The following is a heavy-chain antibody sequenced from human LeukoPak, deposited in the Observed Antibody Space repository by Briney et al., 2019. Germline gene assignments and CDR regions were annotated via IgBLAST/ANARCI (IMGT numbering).Heavy chain of an antibody. V-gene: IGHV1-2*02. CDR1: GYTFTGYY. J-gene: IGHJ3*02. D-gene: IGHD1-1*01. CDR3: ARVASTTRRHDAFDI. Sequence: ASVKVSCKASGYTFTGYYIHWVRQAPGQGLEWMGWINPNTDGAIYAQKFQGRVTMTRDTSISTAYMELSRLRSDDTAVYYCARVASTTRRHDAFDIWGQGTMVTVSS. CDR2: INPNTDGA.